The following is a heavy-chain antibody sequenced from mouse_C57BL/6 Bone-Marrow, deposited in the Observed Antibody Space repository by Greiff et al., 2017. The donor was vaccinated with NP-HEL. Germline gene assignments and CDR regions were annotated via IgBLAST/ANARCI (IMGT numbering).Heavy chain of an antibody. J-gene: IGHJ2*01. CDR3: ASLYVKDLY. V-gene: IGHV5-4*01. CDR1: GFTFSSYA. D-gene: IGHD2-1*01. Sequence: EVQGVESGGGLVKPGGSLKLSCAASGFTFSSYAMSWVRQTPEKRLEWVATISDGGSYTYYPDNVKGRFTISRDNAKNNLYLQMSHLKSKDTAMYYCASLYVKDLYWGQGTTLTVSS. CDR2: ISDGGSYT.